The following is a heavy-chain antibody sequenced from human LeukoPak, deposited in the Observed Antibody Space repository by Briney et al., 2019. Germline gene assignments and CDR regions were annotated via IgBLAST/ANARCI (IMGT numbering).Heavy chain of an antibody. V-gene: IGHV4-34*01. CDR3: ARGPRLRLAKNFDY. Sequence: PSKTLSLTCAVYGGSFSGYYWSWIRQPPGKGLEWIGEINHSGSTNYNPSLKSRVTISVDTSKNQFSLKLSSVTAADTAVYYCARGPRLRLAKNFDYWGQGTLVTVSS. D-gene: IGHD5-12*01. CDR2: INHSGST. J-gene: IGHJ4*02. CDR1: GGSFSGYY.